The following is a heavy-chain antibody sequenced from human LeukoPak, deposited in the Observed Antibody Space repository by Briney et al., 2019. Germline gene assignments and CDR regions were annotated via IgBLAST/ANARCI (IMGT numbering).Heavy chain of an antibody. V-gene: IGHV4-30-2*01. CDR3: ARDRYCSSTSCYSNDY. J-gene: IGHJ4*02. CDR1: GGSISGYC. CDR2: IYHSGST. Sequence: SETLSLTCTVSGGSISGYCWSWIRQPPGKGLEWIGYIYHSGSTYYNPSLKSRVTISVDRSKNQFSLKLSSVTAADTAVYYCARDRYCSSTSCYSNDYWGQGTLVTVSS. D-gene: IGHD2-2*02.